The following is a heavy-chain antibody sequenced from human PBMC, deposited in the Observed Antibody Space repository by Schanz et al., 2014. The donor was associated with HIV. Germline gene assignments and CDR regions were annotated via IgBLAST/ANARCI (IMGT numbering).Heavy chain of an antibody. Sequence: DVQLVESGGGLVKPGESLRLSCSTSGFTLGNYIMHWVRQAPGKGLEWVSSISSSSTYIYYADSVKGRFTISRDNAKNSLYLHMNSLRAEDTAVYFCAVLWIQPPFDYWGQGTLVTVSS. CDR1: GFTLGNYI. CDR2: ISSSSTYI. J-gene: IGHJ4*02. D-gene: IGHD5-18*01. CDR3: AVLWIQPPFDY. V-gene: IGHV3-21*01.